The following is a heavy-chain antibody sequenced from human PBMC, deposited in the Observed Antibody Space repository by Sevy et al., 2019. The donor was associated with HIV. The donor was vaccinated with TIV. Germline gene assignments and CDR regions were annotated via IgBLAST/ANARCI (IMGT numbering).Heavy chain of an antibody. CDR1: GYTFTGYY. CDR2: INPDSGGT. Sequence: ASVKVSCKASGYTFTGYYLIWVRQAPGQGLEWMGWINPDSGGTKSVEKFQGRVTMTRDTSIRTAYMELSRLTSDDSAVYFCARDRAQTICNSGLHLNYFHYGVDVWGPGTTVTVSS. D-gene: IGHD3-10*01. CDR3: ARDRAQTICNSGLHLNYFHYGVDV. J-gene: IGHJ6*02. V-gene: IGHV1-2*02.